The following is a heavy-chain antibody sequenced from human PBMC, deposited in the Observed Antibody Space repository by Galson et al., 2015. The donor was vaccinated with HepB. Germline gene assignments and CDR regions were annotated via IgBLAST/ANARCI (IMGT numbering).Heavy chain of an antibody. D-gene: IGHD1-1*01. V-gene: IGHV2-70*11. CDR1: GFSLRTSGMC. J-gene: IGHJ4*02. CDR3: ARTPQLYQTYYFDY. CDR2: IDWDDDK. Sequence: VKPTQTLTLTCTFSGFSLRTSGMCVNWIRQPPGKALEWLARIDWDDDKYYSTSLKTRLTISKDTSKNQVVLTMTNMDPMDTATYYCARTPQLYQTYYFDYWGQGTLVTVSS.